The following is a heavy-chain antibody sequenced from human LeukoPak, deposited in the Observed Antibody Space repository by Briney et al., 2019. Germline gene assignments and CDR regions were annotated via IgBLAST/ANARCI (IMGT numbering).Heavy chain of an antibody. CDR1: GYTFTSYG. CDR2: ISAYNGNT. J-gene: IGHJ4*02. CDR3: ARDLWMIADQEEYFDY. Sequence: GASVKVSCKASGYTFTSYGISWVRQAPGQGLEWMGWISAYNGNTNYAQKLQGRVTMTTDTSTSTAYMELRSLRSDDTAVYYCARDLWMIADQEEYFDYWGQGTLVTVSS. D-gene: IGHD3-22*01. V-gene: IGHV1-18*01.